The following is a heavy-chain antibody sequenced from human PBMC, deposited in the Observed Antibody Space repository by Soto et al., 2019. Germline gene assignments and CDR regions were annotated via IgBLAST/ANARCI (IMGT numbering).Heavy chain of an antibody. CDR3: TTASDGGYYDCSGYYFLYYYYGMDV. CDR1: GFTFSNAG. J-gene: IGHJ6*02. D-gene: IGHD3-22*01. V-gene: IGHV3-15*07. CDR2: IKSKTDGGST. Sequence: EVQLLESGGGLVKPGGSLRLSCAASGFTFSNAGMNWVRQAPGKGLEWVGRIKSKTDGGSTDYAAPVKGRFTIARDASKDTLYLQMNSLKTENTAVYYCTTASDGGYYDCSGYYFLYYYYGMDVWGQGTMVTVSS.